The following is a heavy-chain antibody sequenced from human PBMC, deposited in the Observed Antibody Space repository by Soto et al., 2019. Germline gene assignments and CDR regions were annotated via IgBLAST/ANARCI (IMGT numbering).Heavy chain of an antibody. D-gene: IGHD6-6*01. Sequence: PSETLSLTCTVSGGCISSYYWSWIRQPPGKGLEWIGYIYYSGSTNYNPSLKSRVTISVDTSKNQFSLKLSSVTAADTAVYYCARQSSSSIDYWGQGTLVTVSS. CDR2: IYYSGST. V-gene: IGHV4-59*08. J-gene: IGHJ4*02. CDR3: ARQSSSSIDY. CDR1: GGCISSYY.